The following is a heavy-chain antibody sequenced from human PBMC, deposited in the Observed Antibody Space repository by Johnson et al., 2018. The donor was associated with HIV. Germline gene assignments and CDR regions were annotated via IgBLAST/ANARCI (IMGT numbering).Heavy chain of an antibody. Sequence: VQLVESGGGLVQPGRSLRLSCAASGFTFDDYAMHWVRQAPGKGLDWVSGSRWTSGSIGYADSVKGRFTISSDNAKNSLYLKMNSLRAEDTALYYCAKGSKWEPRDAFDIWGQGTMVTVSS. CDR3: AKGSKWEPRDAFDI. J-gene: IGHJ3*02. D-gene: IGHD1-26*01. CDR1: GFTFDDYA. V-gene: IGHV3-9*01. CDR2: SRWTSGSI.